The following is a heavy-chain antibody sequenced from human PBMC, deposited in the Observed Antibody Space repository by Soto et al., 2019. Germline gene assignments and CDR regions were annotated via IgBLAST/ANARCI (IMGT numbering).Heavy chain of an antibody. D-gene: IGHD2-15*01. CDR3: ARSRLDQPGQHIVVDLPRFDP. Sequence: ASVKVSCKASGYTFTSYGISWVRQAPGQGLEWVGWISAYNGNTNYAQKLQGRVTMTTDTSTSTAYMELSSLRSDDTAVYYCARSRLDQPGQHIVVDLPRFDPWGQG. J-gene: IGHJ5*02. V-gene: IGHV1-18*01. CDR2: ISAYNGNT. CDR1: GYTFTSYG.